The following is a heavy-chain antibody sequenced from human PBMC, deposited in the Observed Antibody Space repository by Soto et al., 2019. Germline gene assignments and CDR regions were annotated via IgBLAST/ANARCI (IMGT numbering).Heavy chain of an antibody. J-gene: IGHJ3*02. D-gene: IGHD2-15*01. CDR3: ASTTQVLRRGAFDI. V-gene: IGHV4-59*01. CDR2: IYYSGST. Sequence: PSETLSLTCTVSGGSISSYYWSWIRQPPGKGLEWIGYIYYSGSTNYNPSLKSRVTISVDTSKNQFSLKLSSVTAADTAVYYCASTTQVLRRGAFDIWGQGTRVTVSS. CDR1: GGSISSYY.